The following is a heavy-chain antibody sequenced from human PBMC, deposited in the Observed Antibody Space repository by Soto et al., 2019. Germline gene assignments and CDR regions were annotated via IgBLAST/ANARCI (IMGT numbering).Heavy chain of an antibody. V-gene: IGHV1-3*01. D-gene: IGHD3-22*01. CDR3: ARADLYYYDSSGYYGTYAFDI. J-gene: IGHJ3*02. CDR2: INDGNGNT. CDR1: GYTFTSYA. Sequence: QVQLVQSGAEVKKPGASVKVSCKASGYTFTSYAMHWVRQAPGQRLEWMGWINDGNGNTKYSQKFQGRGTITRDTSASTAYMELSSLRSEDTAVYYCARADLYYYDSSGYYGTYAFDIWGQGTMVTVSS.